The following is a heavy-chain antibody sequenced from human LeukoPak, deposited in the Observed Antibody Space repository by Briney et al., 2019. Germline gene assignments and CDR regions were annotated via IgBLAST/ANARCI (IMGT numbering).Heavy chain of an antibody. CDR2: INQDGSDK. Sequence: GGSLRLSCAASGFTLSSYWMSWVRQAPGKGLEWVANINQDGSDKYYVDSVKGRFTISRDNAKNSLYLQMNSLRAEDTAVYFCASHYGSGSYSGDTFDIWGQGTMVTVSS. CDR3: ASHYGSGSYSGDTFDI. D-gene: IGHD3-10*01. V-gene: IGHV3-7*01. CDR1: GFTLSSYW. J-gene: IGHJ3*02.